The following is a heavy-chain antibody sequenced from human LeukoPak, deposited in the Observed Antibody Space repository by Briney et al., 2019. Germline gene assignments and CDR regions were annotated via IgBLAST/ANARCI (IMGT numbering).Heavy chain of an antibody. CDR3: ARDRLDELLWFGELDY. J-gene: IGHJ4*02. CDR2: INPNSGGT. CDR1: GYTFTGYY. V-gene: IGHV1-2*02. Sequence: ASVKVSCKASGYTFTGYYMHWVRQAPGQGLEWMGWINPNSGGTNYAQKFQGRVTMTRDTSISTAYMELSRLRSDDTAVYYCARDRLDELLWFGELDYWGQGTLVTVSS. D-gene: IGHD3-10*01.